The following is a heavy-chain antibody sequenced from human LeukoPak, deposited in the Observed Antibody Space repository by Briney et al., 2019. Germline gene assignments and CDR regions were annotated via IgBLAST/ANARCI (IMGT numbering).Heavy chain of an antibody. D-gene: IGHD3-22*01. CDR2: INPRGGST. V-gene: IGHV1-46*01. CDR1: GYTFTSHF. CDR3: AGVKSYYYDTSDKDAFDI. J-gene: IGHJ3*02. Sequence: GASVKVSCKASGYTFTSHFMNWVRQAPGQGLEWMGIINPRGGSTSYTQKFQGRVTMTRDTSTSTVYMELSSLRSEDTAVYYCAGVKSYYYDTSDKDAFDIWGQGTMVTVSS.